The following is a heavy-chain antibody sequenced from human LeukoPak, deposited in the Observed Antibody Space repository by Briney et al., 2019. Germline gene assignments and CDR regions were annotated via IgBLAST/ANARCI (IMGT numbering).Heavy chain of an antibody. CDR2: ISSSSSYI. Sequence: GGSLRLSCAASGFTFSIYSMNWVRQAPGKRLEWVSSISSSSSYIYYADSVKGRFTISRDNAKNSLYLQMNSLRAEDTAVYYCARDLTYYYDSSGYADYWGQGTLVTVSS. J-gene: IGHJ4*02. CDR1: GFTFSIYS. D-gene: IGHD3-22*01. V-gene: IGHV3-21*01. CDR3: ARDLTYYYDSSGYADY.